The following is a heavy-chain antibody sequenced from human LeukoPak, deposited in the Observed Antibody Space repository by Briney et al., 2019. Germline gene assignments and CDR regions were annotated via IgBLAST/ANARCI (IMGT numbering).Heavy chain of an antibody. J-gene: IGHJ4*02. CDR1: GFTFSSYA. Sequence: GGSLRLSCAASGFTFSSYAMHWVRQAPGKGLEYVSAISSNGGSTYYANSLKGRFTISRDNSKNTLYLQMGSLRAEDMAVYYCARPDSSGYYVYWGQGTLVTVSS. V-gene: IGHV3-64*01. D-gene: IGHD3-22*01. CDR2: ISSNGGST. CDR3: ARPDSSGYYVY.